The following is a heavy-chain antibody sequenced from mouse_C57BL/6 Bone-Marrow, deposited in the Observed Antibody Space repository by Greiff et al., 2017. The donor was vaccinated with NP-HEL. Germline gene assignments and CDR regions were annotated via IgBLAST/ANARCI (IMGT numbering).Heavy chain of an antibody. CDR1: GFPITSGYY. CDR2: ITHSGET. CDR3: AGDSSGYGDFDY. J-gene: IGHJ2*01. V-gene: IGHV12-3*01. D-gene: IGHD3-2*02. Sequence: KLVESGPGLVKPSQSLFLTCSITGFPITSGYYWIWIRQSPGKPLEWMGYITHSGETFYNPSLQSPISITRETSKNQFFLQLISVTTEDTAMYYCAGDSSGYGDFDYWGQGTTLTVSS.